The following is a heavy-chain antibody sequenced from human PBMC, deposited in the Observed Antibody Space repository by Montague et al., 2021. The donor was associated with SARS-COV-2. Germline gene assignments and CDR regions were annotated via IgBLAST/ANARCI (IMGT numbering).Heavy chain of an antibody. Sequence: SLRLSCAASGFTFSSYSVNWVRQAPGKGLEWISYISSGTNIIYYADSVKGRFTISRDNARNSLYLQMNGLRVDDTAVYYCAKDLVLRAARPDALDVWGQGTVVTVSS. V-gene: IGHV3-48*04. D-gene: IGHD6-6*01. CDR2: ISSGTNII. CDR3: AKDLVLRAARPDALDV. J-gene: IGHJ3*01. CDR1: GFTFSSYS.